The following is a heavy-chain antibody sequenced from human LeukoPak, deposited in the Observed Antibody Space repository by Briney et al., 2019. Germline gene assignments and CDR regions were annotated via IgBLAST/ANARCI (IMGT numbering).Heavy chain of an antibody. CDR2: IYTSGST. Sequence: SETLSLTCPVSGGSISSGSYYWCWIRQPAGKGLEWIGRIYTSGSTNYNPFLKSRVTISVDTSKNQFSLKLSSVTAADTAVYYCARSSAVVVAATFDYWGQGTLVTVSS. CDR3: ARSSAVVVAATFDY. J-gene: IGHJ4*02. CDR1: GGSISSGSYY. D-gene: IGHD2-15*01. V-gene: IGHV4-61*02.